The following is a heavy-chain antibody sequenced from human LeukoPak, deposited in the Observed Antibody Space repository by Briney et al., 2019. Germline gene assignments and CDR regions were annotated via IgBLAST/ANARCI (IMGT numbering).Heavy chain of an antibody. D-gene: IGHD5-12*01. CDR2: IYHSGRA. CDR1: GYSISSGYY. CDR3: AILGGGYAHY. Sequence: PSETLSLTCTVSGYSISSGYYWGWIRQPPGKGLEWIGSIYHSGRAYYNASLESRVTLSVDTSKNHFSLQLRSVTAADTAVYYCAILGGGYAHYWGQGTLVSVSS. V-gene: IGHV4-38-2*02. J-gene: IGHJ4*02.